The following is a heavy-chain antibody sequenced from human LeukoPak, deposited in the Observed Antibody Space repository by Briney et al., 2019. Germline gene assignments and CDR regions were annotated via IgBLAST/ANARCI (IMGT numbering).Heavy chain of an antibody. CDR2: TNPNSGKT. Sequence: ASVKVSCKASGYTFTSYDINWVRQAPGQGLEWMGWTNPNSGKTGYARKFQGRVTMTKNTSISTAYMEVSSLGYDDTAIYYCARGRPGLASAGTYDFWGQGTLITVSS. CDR3: ARGRPGLASAGTYDF. CDR1: GYTFTSYD. J-gene: IGHJ4*02. D-gene: IGHD6-13*01. V-gene: IGHV1-8*02.